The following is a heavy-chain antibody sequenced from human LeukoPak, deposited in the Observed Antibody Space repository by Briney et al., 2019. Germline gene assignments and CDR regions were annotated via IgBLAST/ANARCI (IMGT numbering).Heavy chain of an antibody. V-gene: IGHV1-18*01. Sequence: ASVKVSCKASGGTFSSYAISWVRQAPGQGLEWMGWISAYNGNTNYAQKLQGRVTMTTDTSTSTAYMELRSLRSDDTAVYYCARAVPYYYDSSGYYYGAPWGYWGQGTLVTVSS. J-gene: IGHJ4*02. CDR1: GGTFSSYA. CDR3: ARAVPYYYDSSGYYYGAPWGY. CDR2: ISAYNGNT. D-gene: IGHD3-22*01.